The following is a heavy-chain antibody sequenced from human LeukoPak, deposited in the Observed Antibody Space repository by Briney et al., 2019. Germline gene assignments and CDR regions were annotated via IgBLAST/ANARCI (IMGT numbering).Heavy chain of an antibody. J-gene: IGHJ4*02. V-gene: IGHV4-61*02. Sequence: PSQTLSLTCTVSGGSISSGSYYWSWIRQPAGKGLEWIGRIYTSGSTNYNPSLKSRVTISVDTSKNQFSLKLSSVTAADTAVYYCARGMGIAAAGETGAYWGQGTLVTVSS. CDR3: ARGMGIAAAGETGAY. CDR2: IYTSGST. CDR1: GGSISSGSYY. D-gene: IGHD6-13*01.